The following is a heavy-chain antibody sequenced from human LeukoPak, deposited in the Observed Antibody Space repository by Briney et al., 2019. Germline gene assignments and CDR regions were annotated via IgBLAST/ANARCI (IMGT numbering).Heavy chain of an antibody. D-gene: IGHD2-2*01. J-gene: IGHJ3*02. CDR1: GFAFSSYS. CDR3: ARHCSSTSCYSSAFDI. CDR2: ISSSSSYI. Sequence: GGSLRLSCAASGFAFSSYSMKWVRQAPGKGLEWVSSISSSSSYIYYADSVKGRFTISRDNAKNSLYLQMNSLRAEDTAVYYCARHCSSTSCYSSAFDIWGQGTMVTVSS. V-gene: IGHV3-21*01.